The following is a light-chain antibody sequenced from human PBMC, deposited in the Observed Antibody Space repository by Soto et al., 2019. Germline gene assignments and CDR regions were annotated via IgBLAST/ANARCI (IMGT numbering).Light chain of an antibody. CDR1: QSVRSH. J-gene: IGKJ1*01. V-gene: IGKV3-15*01. Sequence: IVMTQSPATLSVSPGEGVTLSCRASQSVRSHLAWYQQKPGQPPRLLIYGASTRATGIPARFSGSGFGTEFTLTISSLQSEDFAVYYCQQYNNWPPTFGQGTKVDI. CDR2: GAS. CDR3: QQYNNWPPT.